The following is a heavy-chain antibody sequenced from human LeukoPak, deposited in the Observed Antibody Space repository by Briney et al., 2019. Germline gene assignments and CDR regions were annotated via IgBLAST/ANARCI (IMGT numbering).Heavy chain of an antibody. CDR1: GFTFDDYA. V-gene: IGHV3-9*01. J-gene: IGHJ2*01. CDR3: AKGRGVTRYFDL. D-gene: IGHD2-21*02. Sequence: PGGSLRLSCAASGFTFDDYAMHWVRQAPGKGLEWVSGISWNSGGIGYADSVKGRFTISRDNAKNSLYLQMNSLRAEDTALYYCAKGRGVTRYFDLWGRGTLVTVSS. CDR2: ISWNSGGI.